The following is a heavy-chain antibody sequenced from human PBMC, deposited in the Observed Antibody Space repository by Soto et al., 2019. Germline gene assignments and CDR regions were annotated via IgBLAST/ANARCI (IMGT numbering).Heavy chain of an antibody. CDR1: GFTFSNYA. CDR2: ISASGGST. J-gene: IGHJ4*02. V-gene: IGHV3-23*01. Sequence: QLLESGGALVQPGGSLRLSCAASGFTFSNYAMTWVRQAPGKGLQWVSAISASGGSTYYADSVKGRFTISRDNSKNTVCLQMNSLGAEDTAVYFCAKDLHGDSRYFDYWGQGTLVTVSS. D-gene: IGHD4-17*01. CDR3: AKDLHGDSRYFDY.